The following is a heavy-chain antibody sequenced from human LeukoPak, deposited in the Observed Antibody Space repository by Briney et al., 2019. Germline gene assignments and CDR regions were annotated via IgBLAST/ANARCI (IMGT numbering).Heavy chain of an antibody. CDR1: EFSFSGYS. D-gene: IGHD4-17*01. CDR2: ISSRSSYI. CDR3: ARGSGDYEFRYYGMDV. V-gene: IGHV3-21*04. J-gene: IGHJ6*02. Sequence: GGSLRLSCAASEFSFSGYSMNWVRQAPGKGLEWVSSISSRSSYIYYADSVKGRFTISRDNAKNSLFLQMNSLGAEDTAVYYCARGSGDYEFRYYGMDVWGQGTTVTVSS.